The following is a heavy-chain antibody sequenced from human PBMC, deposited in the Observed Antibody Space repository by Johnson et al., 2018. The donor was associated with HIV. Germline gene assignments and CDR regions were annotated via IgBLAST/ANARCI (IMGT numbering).Heavy chain of an antibody. CDR3: ARAYLNWGRGAFDI. CDR2: IGWNSGSI. Sequence: VQLVESGGGLVQPGRSLRLSCAASGFTFDDYAMHWVRQAPGKGLEWVSGIGWNSGSIDYADSVKGRFTISRENAKNSLYLQMNSLRAGDTAVYYCARAYLNWGRGAFDIWGQGTMVTVSS. J-gene: IGHJ3*02. CDR1: GFTFDDYA. V-gene: IGHV3-9*01. D-gene: IGHD7-27*01.